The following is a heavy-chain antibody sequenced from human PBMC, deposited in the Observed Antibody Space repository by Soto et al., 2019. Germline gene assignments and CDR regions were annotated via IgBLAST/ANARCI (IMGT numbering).Heavy chain of an antibody. V-gene: IGHV4-30-4*01. CDR3: ARDPAGIRKYYFDY. J-gene: IGHJ4*02. CDR2: IYDSGSS. CDR1: GASISSGDYF. D-gene: IGHD3-3*02. Sequence: SETLSLTCTVSGASISSGDYFWSWIRQSPGKGLQWIGYIYDSGSSYYNPSLKSRVTISVDKSKNQFSLKLSSVTAADTAVYYCARDPAGIRKYYFDYWGQGTLVTVSS.